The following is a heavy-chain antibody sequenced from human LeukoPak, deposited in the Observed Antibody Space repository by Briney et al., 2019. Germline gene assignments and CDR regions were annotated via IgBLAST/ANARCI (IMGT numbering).Heavy chain of an antibody. Sequence: GGSLRLSCAASGFTFSSYAMSWVRQAPGKGLGWVSAISGSGGSTYYADSVKGRFTISRDDSKNTLYLQMNSLRAEDTAVYYCARGAGYNYPYYFDYWGQGTLVTVSS. V-gene: IGHV3-23*01. CDR3: ARGAGYNYPYYFDY. J-gene: IGHJ4*02. CDR2: ISGSGGST. CDR1: GFTFSSYA. D-gene: IGHD5-24*01.